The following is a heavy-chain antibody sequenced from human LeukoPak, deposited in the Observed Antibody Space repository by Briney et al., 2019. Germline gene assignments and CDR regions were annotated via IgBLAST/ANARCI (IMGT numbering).Heavy chain of an antibody. V-gene: IGHV4-39*01. D-gene: IGHD3-10*01. CDR1: GGSISSSSYY. J-gene: IGHJ4*02. CDR3: ARPMVGRVSFFDC. CDR2: IYYSGST. Sequence: SETLSLTCTVSGGSISSSSYYWGWIRQPPGKGLEWIGSIYYSGSTYYNPSLKSRLTISVDTSKNQFSLKLSSVTAADTAVYYCARPMVGRVSFFDCWGQGTLVTVSS.